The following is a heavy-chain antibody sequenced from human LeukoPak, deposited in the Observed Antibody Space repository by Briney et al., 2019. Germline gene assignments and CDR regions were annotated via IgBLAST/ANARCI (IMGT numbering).Heavy chain of an antibody. CDR2: INHSGST. CDR3: ARHPSPRFYYYDSKRREDWFDP. J-gene: IGHJ5*02. V-gene: IGHV4-34*01. D-gene: IGHD3-22*01. Sequence: SETLFLTCAVYGGSFSGYYWSWIRQPPGKGLEWIGEINHSGSTNYNPSLKSRVTISVDTSKNQFSLKLSSVTAADTAVYYCARHPSPRFYYYDSKRREDWFDPWGQGTLVTVSS. CDR1: GGSFSGYY.